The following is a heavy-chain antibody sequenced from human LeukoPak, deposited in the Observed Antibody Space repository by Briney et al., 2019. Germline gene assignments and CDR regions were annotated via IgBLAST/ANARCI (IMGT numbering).Heavy chain of an antibody. CDR1: GFTFSSYS. Sequence: GGSLRLSCAASGFTFSSYSMNWVRQAPGKGLEWVATIKYDGSEKAYVDSVEGRFTISRDNSKDSLFLQMDSLRAKDTAVYYCATRNIFEYWGQGTLVTVSS. V-gene: IGHV3-7*01. CDR3: ATRNIFEY. CDR2: IKYDGSEK. J-gene: IGHJ4*02.